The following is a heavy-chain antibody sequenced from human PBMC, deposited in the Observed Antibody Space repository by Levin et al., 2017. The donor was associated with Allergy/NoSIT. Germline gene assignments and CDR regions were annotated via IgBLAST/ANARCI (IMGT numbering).Heavy chain of an antibody. CDR3: ARGIVVVPAAMEWDAFDI. CDR1: GFTFSSYG. V-gene: IGHV3-33*01. J-gene: IGHJ3*02. Sequence: LSLTCAASGFTFSSYGMHWVRQAPGKGLEWVAVIWYDGSNKYYADSVKGRFTISRDNSKNTLYLQMNSLRAEDTAVYYCARGIVVVPAAMEWDAFDIWGQGTMVTVSS. D-gene: IGHD2-2*01. CDR2: IWYDGSNK.